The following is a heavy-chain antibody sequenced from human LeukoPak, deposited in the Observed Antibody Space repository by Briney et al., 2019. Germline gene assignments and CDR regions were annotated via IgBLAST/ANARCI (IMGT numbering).Heavy chain of an antibody. Sequence: GGSLRLSCAASGFTFSSYWMSWVRQAPGKGLEWVANIKQDGSEKYYVDSVKGRFTMSRDNAKNSLYLQMNSLRAEDTALYYCARGTMSPRNAFHIWGQGTMVTVSS. CDR3: ARGTMSPRNAFHI. J-gene: IGHJ3*02. CDR2: IKQDGSEK. D-gene: IGHD1-1*01. CDR1: GFTFSSYW. V-gene: IGHV3-7*03.